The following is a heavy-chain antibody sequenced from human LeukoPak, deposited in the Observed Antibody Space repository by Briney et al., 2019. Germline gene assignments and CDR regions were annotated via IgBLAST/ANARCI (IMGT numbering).Heavy chain of an antibody. CDR1: GGSISSSSYY. V-gene: IGHV4-39*01. J-gene: IGHJ4*02. CDR3: ARRVGYCSSTSCYILSDY. CDR2: IYYSGST. D-gene: IGHD2-2*02. Sequence: PSETLSLTCTVSGGSISSSSYYWGWIRQPPGKGLEWIGSIYYSGSTYYNPSLKSRVTISVDTSKNQFFLKLSSVTAADTAVYYCARRVGYCSSTSCYILSDYWGQGTLVTVSS.